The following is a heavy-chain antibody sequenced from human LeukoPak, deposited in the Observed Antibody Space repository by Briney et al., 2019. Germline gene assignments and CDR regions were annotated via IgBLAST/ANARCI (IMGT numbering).Heavy chain of an antibody. J-gene: IGHJ4*02. D-gene: IGHD3-10*01. CDR1: GYSFTSYW. Sequence: GESLQISCKGSGYSFTSYWISWVRQMPGKGLEWMGRIDPSDSYTNYSPSFQGHVTISADKSISTAYLQWSSLKASDTAMYYCARSGSAYGSGSYYRENLIDYWGQGTLVTVSS. CDR3: ARSGSAYGSGSYYRENLIDY. V-gene: IGHV5-10-1*01. CDR2: IDPSDSYT.